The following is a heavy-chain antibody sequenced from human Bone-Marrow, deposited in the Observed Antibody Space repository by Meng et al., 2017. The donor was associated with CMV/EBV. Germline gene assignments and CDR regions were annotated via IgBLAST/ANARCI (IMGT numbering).Heavy chain of an antibody. CDR1: GGSISSSSYY. V-gene: IGHV4-39*01. Sequence: SETLSLTCTVSGGSISSSSYYWGWIRQPPGKGLEWIGSIYYSGGTYYNPSLKSRVTISVDTSKNQFSLKLSSVTAADTAVYYCARGLPDNYDFWSGYYGYYYYGMDVWGQGTTVTVSS. D-gene: IGHD3-3*01. CDR3: ARGLPDNYDFWSGYYGYYYYGMDV. CDR2: IYYSGGT. J-gene: IGHJ6*02.